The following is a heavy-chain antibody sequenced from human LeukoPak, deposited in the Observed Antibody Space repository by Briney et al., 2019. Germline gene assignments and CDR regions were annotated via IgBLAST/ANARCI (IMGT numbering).Heavy chain of an antibody. J-gene: IGHJ4*02. CDR1: GGSVSSGSYY. V-gene: IGHV4-61*01. Sequence: SETLSLTCTVSGGSVSSGSYYWSSIRRPPGKGLEWIGYIYYSGSTNYNPSLKSRVTISVDTSKNQFSLKLSSVTAADTAVYYCARWGYDNSGYHFDYWGQGTLVTVSS. CDR3: ARWGYDNSGYHFDY. D-gene: IGHD3-22*01. CDR2: IYYSGST.